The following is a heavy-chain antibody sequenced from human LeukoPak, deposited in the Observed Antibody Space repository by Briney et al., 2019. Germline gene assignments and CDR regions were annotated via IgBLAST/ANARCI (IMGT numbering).Heavy chain of an antibody. D-gene: IGHD2-15*01. CDR3: ARDRVVVVAAANAFDP. V-gene: IGHV1-2*02. J-gene: IGHJ5*02. Sequence: ASVKVSCKASGYTFTDYYIHWVQQAPGQELEWMGWIDPNSGGTNYAQSFQGRITMTRDTSISTAYMELSRLTSDDTAVYYCARDRVVVVAAANAFDPWGQGTLVTVSS. CDR2: IDPNSGGT. CDR1: GYTFTDYY.